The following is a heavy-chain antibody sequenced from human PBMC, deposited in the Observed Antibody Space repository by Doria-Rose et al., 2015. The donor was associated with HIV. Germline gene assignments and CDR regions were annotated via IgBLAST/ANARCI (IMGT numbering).Heavy chain of an antibody. CDR1: LSSYS. Sequence: LSSYSMNWVRQAPGKGLEWVSYISSGSSTIYYADSVKGRFTISRDNAKNSLYLQMNSPRDEDTAVYYCVRVRSGGYQDYWGQGTLVTV. CDR2: ISSGSSTI. D-gene: IGHD3-22*01. V-gene: IGHV3-48*02. CDR3: VRVRSGGYQDY. J-gene: IGHJ4*02.